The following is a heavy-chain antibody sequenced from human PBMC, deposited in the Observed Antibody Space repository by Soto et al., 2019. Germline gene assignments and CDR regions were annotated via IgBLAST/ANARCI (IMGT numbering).Heavy chain of an antibody. CDR2: ISSSSSTI. CDR3: ARDLTASSSTSYNFDY. CDR1: GFTFSNYS. D-gene: IGHD2-2*01. Sequence: GGSLRLPWAASGFTFSNYSMNWVLQAPGKGLEWVSYISSSSSTIYYADSVKGRFTISRDNAKNSLYLQMNSLRDEDTAVYYCARDLTASSSTSYNFDYWGQGTLVTV. V-gene: IGHV3-48*02. J-gene: IGHJ4*02.